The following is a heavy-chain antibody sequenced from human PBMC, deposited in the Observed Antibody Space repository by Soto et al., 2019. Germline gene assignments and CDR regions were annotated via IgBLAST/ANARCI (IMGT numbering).Heavy chain of an antibody. CDR2: IYYSGIT. J-gene: IGHJ5*02. D-gene: IGHD2-8*01. CDR3: ARAPPYHNVNWFDP. Sequence: QERLQESGPGLVRPSQTLSLTCSVSGDSLSSGGYYWNWIRQRPGKGLEWIGYIYYSGITYYNPSHQSRVTMSIDTSNSQFYLKLSSVTVADTAVYYCARAPPYHNVNWFDPWGQGILVTVSS. V-gene: IGHV4-31*03. CDR1: GDSLSSGGYY.